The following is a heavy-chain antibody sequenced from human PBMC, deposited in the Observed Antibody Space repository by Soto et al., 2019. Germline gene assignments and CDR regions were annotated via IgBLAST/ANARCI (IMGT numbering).Heavy chain of an antibody. CDR2: ISGGGGSA. Sequence: EVQLLESGGGLVQPGGSLTLSCAASGFNFGFYGMTWVRQAPGKGLEWVASISGGGGSAYYGDSVRGRFTISRDNSMNTLSLHLSGLRADDTAMYYCAKDGEFGEHQPLRHWGQGTLVSVSS. V-gene: IGHV3-23*01. D-gene: IGHD3-16*01. J-gene: IGHJ4*02. CDR1: GFNFGFYG. CDR3: AKDGEFGEHQPLRH.